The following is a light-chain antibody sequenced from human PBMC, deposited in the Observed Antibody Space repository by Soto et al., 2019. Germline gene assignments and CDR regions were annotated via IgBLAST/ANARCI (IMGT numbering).Light chain of an antibody. CDR3: QQYYSTPPT. Sequence: DIVLTQSPDSLAVSLGERATINCKSSQSVLYRSNSKNYLAWYQQKPGQPPILLISWASTRESGVPDRFSGSGSGTDFTLTISSLQAEDVAVYYCQQYYSTPPTFGPGTKVDIK. J-gene: IGKJ3*01. V-gene: IGKV4-1*01. CDR2: WAS. CDR1: QSVLYRSNSKNY.